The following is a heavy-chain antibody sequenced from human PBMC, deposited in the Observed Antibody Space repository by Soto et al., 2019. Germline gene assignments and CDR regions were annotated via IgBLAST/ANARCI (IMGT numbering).Heavy chain of an antibody. CDR2: MNPNSGNT. Sequence: ASVKVSCKASGYTFTSYDINWVRQATGQGLEWMGWMNPNSGNTGYAQKFQGRVTMTRNTSISTAYMELSSLRSEDTAVYYCARADLLITIFGVVITRDYWGQGTLVTVSS. J-gene: IGHJ4*02. V-gene: IGHV1-8*01. D-gene: IGHD3-3*01. CDR1: GYTFTSYD. CDR3: ARADLLITIFGVVITRDY.